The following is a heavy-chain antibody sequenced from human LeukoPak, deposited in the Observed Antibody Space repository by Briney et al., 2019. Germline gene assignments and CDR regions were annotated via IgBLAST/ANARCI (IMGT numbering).Heavy chain of an antibody. CDR1: GFSRSG. CDR3: ARDLSYYSMDV. J-gene: IGHJ6*02. Sequence: GGSLRLSCAASGFSRSGMHWVRQAPGKGLEWVSVIWFDGGQKYYADSVRGRFTISRDDSKNAVYLQMNSLRAEDTALYYCARDLSYYSMDVWGQGTTVTVSS. V-gene: IGHV3-33*01. D-gene: IGHD3-16*01. CDR2: IWFDGGQK.